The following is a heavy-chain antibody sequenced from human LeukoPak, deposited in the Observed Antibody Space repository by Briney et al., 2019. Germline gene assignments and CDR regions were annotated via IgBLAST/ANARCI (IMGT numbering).Heavy chain of an antibody. CDR3: AADRQGGSGWYYFDY. D-gene: IGHD6-19*01. V-gene: IGHV1-24*01. CDR1: GYTLTELS. J-gene: IGHJ4*02. Sequence: ASVKVSCKVSGYTLTELSMHWVRQAPGTGLEWMGGFDPEDGETIYAQKFQGRVTMTEDTSTDTAYMELSSLRSEDTAVYYCAADRQGGSGWYYFDYWGQGTLVTVSS. CDR2: FDPEDGET.